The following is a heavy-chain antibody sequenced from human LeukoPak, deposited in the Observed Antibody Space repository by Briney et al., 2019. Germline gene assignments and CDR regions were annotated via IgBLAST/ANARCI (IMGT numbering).Heavy chain of an antibody. CDR1: GYTFTSYG. V-gene: IGHV1-18*04. CDR2: ISAYNGNT. CDR3: ARSSMVSRLDY. D-gene: IGHD2-8*01. Sequence: ASVKVSCKASGYTFTSYGISWVRQAPGQGLKWMGWISAYNGNTNYAQKLQGSVTMTTATSTSTASMELRSLRSDDTAVYYCARSSMVSRLDYWGQGTLVTVSS. J-gene: IGHJ4*02.